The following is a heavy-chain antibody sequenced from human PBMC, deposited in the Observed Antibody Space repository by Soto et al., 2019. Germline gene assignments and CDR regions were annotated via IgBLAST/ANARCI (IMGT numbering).Heavy chain of an antibody. CDR2: MNPGSGDT. Sequence: SVPVSCKASGYSFTNNDVSWVRQATGQGLEWMGWMNPGSGDTGYAQKFQGRVTMTRDLSIATDYMELSSLRSDDTAIYYCARMETFGWLNWFDPWGQGSLSTVSS. V-gene: IGHV1-8*01. D-gene: IGHD3-16*01. J-gene: IGHJ5*02. CDR3: ARMETFGWLNWFDP. CDR1: GYSFTNND.